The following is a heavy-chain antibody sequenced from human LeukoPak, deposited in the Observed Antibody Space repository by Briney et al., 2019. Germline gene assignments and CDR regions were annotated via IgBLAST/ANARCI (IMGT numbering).Heavy chain of an antibody. J-gene: IGHJ4*02. CDR2: ISSDGSNR. Sequence: GGSLRLSCAASGFHFSRYGMDLVPQAPDKGTEWVSVISSDGSNRHYADSVKARLPISGVNPKPTLHLQMISLRAEDTAGYFCAKDLSPDPLWPKPDYWGQGTLVTVSS. CDR3: AKDLSPDPLWPKPDY. V-gene: IGHV3-30*18. CDR1: GFHFSRYG. D-gene: IGHD3-10*01.